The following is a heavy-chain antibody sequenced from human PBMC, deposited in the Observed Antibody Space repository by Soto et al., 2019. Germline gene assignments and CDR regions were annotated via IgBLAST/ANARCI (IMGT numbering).Heavy chain of an antibody. CDR3: AHDYYDSVGSY. CDR1: GFSLSTSGVG. J-gene: IGHJ4*02. V-gene: IGHV2-5*02. D-gene: IGHD3-22*01. CDR2: IYWDDDK. Sequence: QINLKESGPTLVKPTETLTLTCTFSGFSLSTSGVGVNWIRQPPGKSLEWLALIYWDDDKRSSPSLKSRLTITKESSKTQVVLKMTNMDPVDTATYYCAHDYYDSVGSYWGQGTLVTVSS.